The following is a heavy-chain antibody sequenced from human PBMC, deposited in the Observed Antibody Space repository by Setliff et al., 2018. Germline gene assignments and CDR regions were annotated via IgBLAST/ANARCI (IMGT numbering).Heavy chain of an antibody. CDR3: ARDGSPGIAAE. D-gene: IGHD6-13*01. CDR1: GFTFSSYA. CDR2: ISYDGSNK. J-gene: IGHJ4*02. V-gene: IGHV3-30-3*01. Sequence: GSLRLSCAAPGFTFSSYAMHWVRQAPGKGLEWVAVISYDGSNKYYADSVKGRFTISRDNSKNTLYLQMNSLRAEDTAVYYCARDGSPGIAAEWGQGTLVTVS.